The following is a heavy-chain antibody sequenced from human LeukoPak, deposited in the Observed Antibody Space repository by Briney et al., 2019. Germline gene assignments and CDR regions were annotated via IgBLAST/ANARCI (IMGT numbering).Heavy chain of an antibody. CDR1: GGSISSSNW. V-gene: IGHV4-4*02. CDR2: IYHSGST. J-gene: IGHJ6*04. D-gene: IGHD3-10*01. CDR3: ARDKLPVRGVNYYYYGMDV. Sequence: PSETLCLTCAVSGGSISSSNWWSWVRQPPGKGLEWIGEIYHSGSTNYNPSLKSRVTISVDKSKNQFSLKLSSVTAADTAVYYCARDKLPVRGVNYYYYGMDVWGKGTTVTVSS.